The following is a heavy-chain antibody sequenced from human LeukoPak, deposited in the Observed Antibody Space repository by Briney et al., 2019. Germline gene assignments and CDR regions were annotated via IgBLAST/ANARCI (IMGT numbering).Heavy chain of an antibody. D-gene: IGHD1-7*01. CDR2: IYYSGST. V-gene: IGHV4-39*07. Sequence: SETLSLTCTVSGGSISSSSYYWGWIRQPPGKGLEWIGSIYYSGSTYYNPSLKSRVTMSVDTSKNQFSLKLSSVTAADTAVYYCARDTGTTYYYYYYMDVWGKGTTVTVSS. CDR3: ARDTGTTYYYYYYMDV. J-gene: IGHJ6*03. CDR1: GGSISSSSYY.